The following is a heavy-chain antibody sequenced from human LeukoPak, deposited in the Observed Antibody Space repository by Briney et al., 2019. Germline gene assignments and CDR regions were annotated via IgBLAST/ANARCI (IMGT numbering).Heavy chain of an antibody. CDR3: ARHPELYFFDY. Sequence: SETLSLTCTVSGASISSYYWSWIRQPPGKGLEWIGYISYSGSTNYNPSLKSRVTISADTSKNQVSLTLSYVTAADTAVYYCARHPELYFFDYWGQGTLVTVSS. CDR2: ISYSGST. D-gene: IGHD3-10*01. J-gene: IGHJ4*02. V-gene: IGHV4-59*08. CDR1: GASISSYY.